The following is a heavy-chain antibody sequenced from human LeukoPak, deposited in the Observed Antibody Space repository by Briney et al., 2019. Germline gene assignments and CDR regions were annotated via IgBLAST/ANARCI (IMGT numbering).Heavy chain of an antibody. D-gene: IGHD5-18*01. V-gene: IGHV3-21*01. J-gene: IGHJ4*02. Sequence: GGSLRLSCAASGFTFSSYSMNWVRQAPGKGLEWVSSISSSSSYIYYADSVKGRFTIPRDNAKNSLYLQMNSLRAEDTAVYYCARIVTSGYGQCYFDYWGQGTLVTVSS. CDR3: ARIVTSGYGQCYFDY. CDR1: GFTFSSYS. CDR2: ISSSSSYI.